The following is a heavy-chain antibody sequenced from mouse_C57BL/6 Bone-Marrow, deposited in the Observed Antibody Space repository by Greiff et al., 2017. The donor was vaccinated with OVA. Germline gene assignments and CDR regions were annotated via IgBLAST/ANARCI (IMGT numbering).Heavy chain of an antibody. CDR3: VRDDAKGY. CDR1: GFSFTTYA. V-gene: IGHV10-1*01. CDR2: IRSKRNNYAT. Sequence: EVQLVESGGGLVQPKGSLKLSCAASGFSFTTYAMNWVRQAPGKGLEWVARIRSKRNNYATYYADSVKDSFTISRDDSESMLYLQMNNLKTEDTAMYYCVRDDAKGYWGQGTSVTVSS. J-gene: IGHJ4*01.